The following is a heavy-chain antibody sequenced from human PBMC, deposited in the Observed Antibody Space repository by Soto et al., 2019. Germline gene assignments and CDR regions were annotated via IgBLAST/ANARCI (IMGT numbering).Heavy chain of an antibody. J-gene: IGHJ5*02. CDR2: INPSGGST. D-gene: IGHD2-2*01. V-gene: IGHV1-46*01. Sequence: ASVKVSCKASGYTFTSYYMHWVRQAPGQGLEWMGIINPSGGSTSYAQKFQGRVTITRDTSASTAYMELSSLRSEDTAVYYCARERRYCSSTSCPLGWFDPWGQGALVTVSS. CDR1: GYTFTSYY. CDR3: ARERRYCSSTSCPLGWFDP.